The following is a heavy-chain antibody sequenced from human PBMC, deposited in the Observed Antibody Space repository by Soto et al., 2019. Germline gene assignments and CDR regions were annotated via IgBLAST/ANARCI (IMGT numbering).Heavy chain of an antibody. CDR1: GYSFTSHY. J-gene: IGHJ5*02. D-gene: IGHD1-1*01. V-gene: IGHV1-46*03. CDR2: IYPVGVNI. CDR3: ARDQSWHDLVWWFVP. Sequence: QVQLVQSGAEVKKPGASVKVSCKAIGYSFTSHYMHWVRQAPGQGLEWMGTIYPVGVNIGYAQKFKGRVTMTKDTSTSTVYMELNSLTSEDTAVYYCARDQSWHDLVWWFVPWGQGTLVTVSS.